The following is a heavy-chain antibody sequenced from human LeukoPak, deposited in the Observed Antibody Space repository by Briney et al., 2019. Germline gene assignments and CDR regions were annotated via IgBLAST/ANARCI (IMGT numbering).Heavy chain of an antibody. CDR2: IYPKNGKT. D-gene: IGHD6-19*01. J-gene: IGHJ4*01. V-gene: IGHV1-8*01. Sequence: ASVKVSCKASGYIFTSYDINWVRQAPGQGLEWVGRIYPKNGKTGYAEKFQGRVTLTTDMSTNTAYMEMDNLTSDDTAVYFCARKLSGYSSGWYPDYWGHGSLVIVSS. CDR3: ARKLSGYSSGWYPDY. CDR1: GYIFTSYD.